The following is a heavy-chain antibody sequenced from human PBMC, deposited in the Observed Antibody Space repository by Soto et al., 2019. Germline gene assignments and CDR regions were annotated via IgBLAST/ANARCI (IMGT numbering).Heavy chain of an antibody. CDR1: GFTFSSYG. CDR3: ARDLGFVYYGSGSYYNPIGY. Sequence: LRLSCAASGFTFSSYGMHWVRQAPGKGLEWVAVIWYDGSNKYYADSVKGRFTISRDNSKNTLYLQMNSLRAEDTAVYYCARDLGFVYYGSGSYYNPIGYWGQGTLVTVSS. J-gene: IGHJ4*02. D-gene: IGHD3-10*01. CDR2: IWYDGSNK. V-gene: IGHV3-33*01.